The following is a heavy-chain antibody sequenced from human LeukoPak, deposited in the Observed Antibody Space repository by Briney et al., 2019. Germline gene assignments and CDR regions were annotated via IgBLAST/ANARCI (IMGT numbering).Heavy chain of an antibody. J-gene: IGHJ4*02. CDR1: GGSFSGYF. V-gene: IGHV4-34*01. CDR2: INHSGST. Sequence: PSETLSLTCAVYGGSFSGYFWSWSRQPPGKGLEWIGEINHSGSTNYNPSLKSRVTISIDTSKNQFSLKLSSVTAAATAVYYCGRLLLEGVDYWGQGTLVTVSS. CDR3: GRLLLEGVDY. D-gene: IGHD3-3*01.